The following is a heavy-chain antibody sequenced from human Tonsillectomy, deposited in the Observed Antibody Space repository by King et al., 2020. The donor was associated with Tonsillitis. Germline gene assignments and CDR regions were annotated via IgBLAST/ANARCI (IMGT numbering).Heavy chain of an antibody. Sequence: DVQLVESGGGLVQPGGSLRLSCAASGFTVSSNYMSLVRQAPGKGLEWVSVIYSSGSTYYADSVMGRFTISRDNSKNTLYLQMNSLRAEDTAVYYCARDRYYDSSGYLQADYWGQGTLVTVSS. D-gene: IGHD3-22*01. CDR1: GFTVSSNY. CDR3: ARDRYYDSSGYLQADY. J-gene: IGHJ4*02. CDR2: IYSSGST. V-gene: IGHV3-66*01.